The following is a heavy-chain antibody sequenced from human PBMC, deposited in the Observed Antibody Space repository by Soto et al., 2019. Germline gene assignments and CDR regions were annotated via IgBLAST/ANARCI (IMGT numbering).Heavy chain of an antibody. CDR3: ASQPYCSSTSCYLGYYYYYGMDV. D-gene: IGHD2-2*01. CDR1: GFTPSSYW. CDR2: INSDGSST. J-gene: IGHJ6*02. V-gene: IGHV3-74*01. Sequence: GGSLRLSCAASGFTPSSYWMHWVRQAPGKGLVWVSRINSDGSSTSYADSVKGRFTISRDNAKNTLYLQMNSLRAEDTAVYYCASQPYCSSTSCYLGYYYYYGMDVWGQGTTVTVSS.